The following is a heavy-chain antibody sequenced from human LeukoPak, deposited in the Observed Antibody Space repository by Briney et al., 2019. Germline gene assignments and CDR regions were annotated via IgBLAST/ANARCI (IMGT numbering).Heavy chain of an antibody. CDR2: INPSGGST. CDR1: GYTFISYY. V-gene: IGHV1-46*01. CDR3: ARDAVDGYKGDYYFDY. D-gene: IGHD5-24*01. J-gene: IGHJ4*02. Sequence: ASVKVSCKASGYTFISYYMHWVRQAPGQGLEWMGIINPSGGSTSYAQKFQGRVTMTRDTSTSTVYMELSSLRSEDTAVYYCARDAVDGYKGDYYFDYWGQGTLVTVSS.